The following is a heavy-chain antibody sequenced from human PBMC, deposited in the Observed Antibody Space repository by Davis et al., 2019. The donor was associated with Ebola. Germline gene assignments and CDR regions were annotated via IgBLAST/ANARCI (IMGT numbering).Heavy chain of an antibody. J-gene: IGHJ1*01. Sequence: ASVTVSCMASGYTFTSYYMHWVRQAPGQGLEWMGIINPSGCSTSYAQKLQGRVTMTRDTSISTAYMELSSLTSDDTAVYYCATNDYGDYLYFLHWGQGTLVTVSS. CDR2: INPSGCST. D-gene: IGHD4-17*01. CDR1: GYTFTSYY. CDR3: ATNDYGDYLYFLH. V-gene: IGHV1-46*01.